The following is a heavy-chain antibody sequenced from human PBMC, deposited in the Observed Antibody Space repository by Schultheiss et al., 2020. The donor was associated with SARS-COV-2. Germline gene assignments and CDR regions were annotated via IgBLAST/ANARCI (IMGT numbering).Heavy chain of an antibody. CDR1: GFTFSTYG. Sequence: GGSLRLSCAASGFTFSTYGIHWVRQAPGKGLEWVAFISYDGSTKYYADSVKGRFTISRDNAKSSLYLQMNSLRVEDTAVYYCAREELVGGSAFDSWGQGTLVTVSS. CDR2: ISYDGSTK. J-gene: IGHJ4*02. V-gene: IGHV3-30*03. CDR3: AREELVGGSAFDS. D-gene: IGHD1-26*01.